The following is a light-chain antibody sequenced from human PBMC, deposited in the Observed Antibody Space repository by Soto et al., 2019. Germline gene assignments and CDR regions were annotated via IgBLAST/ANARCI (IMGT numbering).Light chain of an antibody. CDR1: QTISNF. CDR3: QQSYSSLIT. V-gene: IGKV1-39*01. J-gene: IGKJ5*01. Sequence: DIQMTQSPSSLSASIGDRVTITCRASQTISNFLNWYQWKPGKAPKLLISAASSLQGGVPSRFSGSGSGTDFSLTITSLQPEDFATYFCQQSYSSLITFGQGTRLEI. CDR2: AAS.